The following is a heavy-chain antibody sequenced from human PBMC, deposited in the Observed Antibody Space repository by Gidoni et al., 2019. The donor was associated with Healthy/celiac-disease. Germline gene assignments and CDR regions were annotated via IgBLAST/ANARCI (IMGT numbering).Heavy chain of an antibody. CDR2: INHSGST. V-gene: IGHV4-34*01. Sequence: QVQLQQWGAGLLKPSETLSLTCAVYGGYFSGHYWSWIRQPPGKGLEGIGEINHSGSTNYNPALKGRVTISVDTSKNQFSLKLSSVTAADTAVYYCARKRAGYYYGSGSYYNVVDYWGQGTLVTVSS. J-gene: IGHJ4*02. CDR3: ARKRAGYYYGSGSYYNVVDY. D-gene: IGHD3-10*01. CDR1: GGYFSGHY.